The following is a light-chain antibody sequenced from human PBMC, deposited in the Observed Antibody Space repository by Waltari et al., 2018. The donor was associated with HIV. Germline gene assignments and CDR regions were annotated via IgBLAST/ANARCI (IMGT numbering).Light chain of an antibody. V-gene: IGKV3-20*01. CDR1: QSVSTK. Sequence: EIVFTQSPGTLSLSPGERAVLSCRASQSVSTKLAWYQQKSGQAPKLLIYDTSSRASGIPDRFSGSGSGAGFTLTISRLEPEDFAVYYCQHYYGSSRTFGQGTKVEIK. J-gene: IGKJ1*01. CDR3: QHYYGSSRT. CDR2: DTS.